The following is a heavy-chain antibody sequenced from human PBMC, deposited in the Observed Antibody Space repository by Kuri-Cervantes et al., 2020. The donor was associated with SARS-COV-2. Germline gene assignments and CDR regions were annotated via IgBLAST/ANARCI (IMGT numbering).Heavy chain of an antibody. Sequence: ETLSLTCAGSGFTFSSQVMSWVRQAPGKGLEWVSGISGSGDNTHYADSVKGRFTISRHISKNTLYLQMNSLRVDDTAIYYCARVGGYCSSASCYDYWGQGTLVTVSS. J-gene: IGHJ4*02. CDR3: ARVGGYCSSASCYDY. CDR2: ISGSGDNT. CDR1: GFTFSSQV. V-gene: IGHV3-23*01. D-gene: IGHD2-2*01.